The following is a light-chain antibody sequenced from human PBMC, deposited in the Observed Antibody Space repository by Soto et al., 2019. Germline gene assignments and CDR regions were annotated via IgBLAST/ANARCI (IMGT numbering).Light chain of an antibody. CDR1: QRVTTN. V-gene: IGKV3-15*01. CDR3: QQYNIWPPYT. Sequence: EIVMTQSPSTLSVSPGERATLSCRARQRVTTNLAWYQQKPGQAPRLLIYVASTRATGIPARFSGSGSGTEFTLTISSLQSEDFAVYYCQQYNIWPPYTFGQGTKVEIQ. J-gene: IGKJ2*01. CDR2: VAS.